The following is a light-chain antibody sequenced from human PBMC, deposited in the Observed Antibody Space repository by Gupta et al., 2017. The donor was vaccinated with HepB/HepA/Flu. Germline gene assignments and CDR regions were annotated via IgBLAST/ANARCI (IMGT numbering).Light chain of an antibody. CDR3: QQYGVYPWT. J-gene: IGKJ1*01. Sequence: DIQMTQSPSTLSASVGDRVTITSLASQTIKSWLAWYVQKPGKAPQVLIYKASNLETGVPARFSGSGSGTEFILTISSLQPDDFATYYCQQYGVYPWTFGQGTNIEIK. CDR1: QTIKSW. V-gene: IGKV1-5*03. CDR2: KAS.